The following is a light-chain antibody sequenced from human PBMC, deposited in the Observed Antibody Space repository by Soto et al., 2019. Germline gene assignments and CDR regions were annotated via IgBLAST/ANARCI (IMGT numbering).Light chain of an antibody. V-gene: IGKV1-5*03. J-gene: IGKJ1*01. CDR3: QQYNSYPWT. CDR2: KAS. CDR1: QSISSW. Sequence: DIQMTQSLSILSASVGDRVTITCRASQSISSWLAWYQQKPGKAPKLLIYKASSLESGVPSRFSGSGSGTEFTLTISSLQPDDFATYYCQQYNSYPWTFGQGTKVEIK.